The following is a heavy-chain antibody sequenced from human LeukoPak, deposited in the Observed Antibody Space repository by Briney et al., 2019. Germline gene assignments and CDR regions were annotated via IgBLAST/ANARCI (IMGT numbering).Heavy chain of an antibody. CDR3: ARSNDYVWGSYLYYYYYMDV. Sequence: SETLSLTCTVSGGSISSYYWSWIRQPAGKGLEWIGRIYTSGSTNYNPSLKGRVTISVDTSKNQFSLKLSSVTAADTAVYYCARSNDYVWGSYLYYYYYMDVWGKGTTVTVSS. CDR1: GGSISSYY. J-gene: IGHJ6*03. CDR2: IYTSGST. V-gene: IGHV4-4*07. D-gene: IGHD3-16*02.